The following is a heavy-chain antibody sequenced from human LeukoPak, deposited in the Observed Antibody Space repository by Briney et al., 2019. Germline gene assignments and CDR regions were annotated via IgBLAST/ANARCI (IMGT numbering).Heavy chain of an antibody. D-gene: IGHD6-13*01. V-gene: IGHV3-48*02. CDR1: GFTFNWNS. CDR3: ARGFGSNFDI. CDR2: IGSRSRTT. Sequence: GGSLRLSCAGSGFTFNWNSMNWVRQAPGKGLEWVSYIGSRSRTTYYADSVKGRFTISRDNAKNSLYLQMNSLRDEDTAVYYCARGFGSNFDIWGQGTMVTVSS. J-gene: IGHJ3*02.